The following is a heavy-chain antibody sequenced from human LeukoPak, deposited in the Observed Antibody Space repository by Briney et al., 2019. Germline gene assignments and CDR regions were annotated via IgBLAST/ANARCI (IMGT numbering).Heavy chain of an antibody. J-gene: IGHJ5*02. CDR2: ISGSGSTI. D-gene: IGHD4-17*01. Sequence: GGSLRLSCAASGFTFSDYYISWIRQAPGKGLEWVSYISGSGSTIYYADSVKGRFTISRDNAKNSLYLQMNSLRAEDTAVYYCARDTTRNYGDWEWFDPWGQGTLVTVSS. CDR1: GFTFSDYY. V-gene: IGHV3-11*01. CDR3: ARDTTRNYGDWEWFDP.